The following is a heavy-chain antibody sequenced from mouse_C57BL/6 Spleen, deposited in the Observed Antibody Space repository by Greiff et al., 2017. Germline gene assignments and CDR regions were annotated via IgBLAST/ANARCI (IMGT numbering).Heavy chain of an antibody. CDR2: IDPEDGDT. D-gene: IGHD2-5*01. Sequence: VQLQQSGAELVRPGASVKLSCTASGFNIKDYYMHWVKQRPEQGLEWIGRIDPEDGDTEYAPKFQGKATMTADTSSNTAYLQLSSLTSEDAAVYYCTYSNHYYCAMDYWGQGTSVTVSS. CDR3: TYSNHYYCAMDY. V-gene: IGHV14-1*01. CDR1: GFNIKDYY. J-gene: IGHJ4*01.